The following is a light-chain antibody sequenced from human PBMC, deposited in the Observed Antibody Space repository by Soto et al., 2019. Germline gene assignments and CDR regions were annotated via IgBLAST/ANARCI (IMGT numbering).Light chain of an antibody. CDR3: QQYYGTPYT. CDR2: WAS. V-gene: IGKV4-1*01. CDR1: QSVLYSSNNKNY. J-gene: IGKJ2*01. Sequence: DIVMTQSPDSLAVSLGERATINCKSSQSVLYSSNNKNYLAWYQQKPGQPPNLLIYWASTRESGVPDRFSGSGSGTDFTLTIRSLQAEDVAVYYCQQYYGTPYTFGQGTKLEIK.